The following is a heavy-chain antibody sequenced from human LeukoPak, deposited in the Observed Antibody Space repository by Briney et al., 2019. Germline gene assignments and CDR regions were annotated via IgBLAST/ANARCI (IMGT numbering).Heavy chain of an antibody. J-gene: IGHJ5*02. V-gene: IGHV1-2*02. D-gene: IGHD6-13*01. CDR2: INPNSGGT. CDR3: ARAAYSSSWYIWFDP. Sequence: ASVKVSCKASGYTFTGYYMHWVRQAPGQGLEWMGWINPNSGGTNYAQKFQGRVTMTRDTSISTAYMELSGLRSDDTAVYYCARAAYSSSWYIWFDPWGQGTLVTVSS. CDR1: GYTFTGYY.